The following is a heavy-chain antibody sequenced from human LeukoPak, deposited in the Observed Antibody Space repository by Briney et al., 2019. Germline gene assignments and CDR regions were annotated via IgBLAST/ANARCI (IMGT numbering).Heavy chain of an antibody. V-gene: IGHV4-61*02. J-gene: IGHJ4*02. CDR3: ARGGSAGY. D-gene: IGHD3-10*01. CDR2: IYTSGST. CDR1: GGSISSGSYY. Sequence: SETLSLTCTVSGGSISSGSYYWSWIRQPAGKGLEWIGRIYTSGSTNYNPSLKSRVTISVDTSKNQFSLKLSSVTAADTAVYYCARGGSAGYWGQGTLVTVSS.